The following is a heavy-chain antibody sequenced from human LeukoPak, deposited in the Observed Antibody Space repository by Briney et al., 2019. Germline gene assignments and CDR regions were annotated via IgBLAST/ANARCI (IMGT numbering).Heavy chain of an antibody. CDR1: GFTFDGFA. CDR2: ISWNSGSI. V-gene: IGHV3-9*01. CDR3: AKDTCSSTKCYYYYGMAV. D-gene: IGHD2-2*01. J-gene: IGHJ6*02. Sequence: PGGSLRLSCAASGFTFDGFAMHRVPHAPGKGLEGVSGISWNSGSIGHADSVKGRFTVSRDNAKNSLYLQMNRLRAEDTALYYWAKDTCSSTKCYYYYGMAVWARGTTVTVPS.